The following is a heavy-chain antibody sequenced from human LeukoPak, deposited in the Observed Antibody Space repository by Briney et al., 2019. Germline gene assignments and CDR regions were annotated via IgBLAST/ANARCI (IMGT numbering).Heavy chain of an antibody. CDR2: IIPIFGTA. V-gene: IGHV1-69*05. CDR3: TRGDWWQLYFDY. J-gene: IGHJ4*02. CDR1: GGTFSSYA. D-gene: IGHD2-8*02. Sequence: SVKVSCKASGGTFSSYAISWVRQAPGQGLEWMGGIIPIFGTANYAQKLQGRVTMTTDTSTSTAYMELRSLRSDDTAVYYCTRGDWWQLYFDYWGQGSLDTVSS.